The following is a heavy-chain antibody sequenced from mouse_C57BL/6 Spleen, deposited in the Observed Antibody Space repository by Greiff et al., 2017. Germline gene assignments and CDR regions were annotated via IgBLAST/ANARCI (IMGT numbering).Heavy chain of an antibody. D-gene: IGHD2-10*01. J-gene: IGHJ3*01. CDR2: IRSKSNNYAT. Sequence: EVKLMESGGGLVQPKGSLKLSCAASGFSFNTYAMNWVRQAPGKGLEWVARIRSKSNNYATYYADSVKDRFTISRYDSESMLYLQMNNLKTEDTAMYYCVRSFYGTYVWFAYWGQGTLVTVSA. CDR1: GFSFNTYA. V-gene: IGHV10-1*01. CDR3: VRSFYGTYVWFAY.